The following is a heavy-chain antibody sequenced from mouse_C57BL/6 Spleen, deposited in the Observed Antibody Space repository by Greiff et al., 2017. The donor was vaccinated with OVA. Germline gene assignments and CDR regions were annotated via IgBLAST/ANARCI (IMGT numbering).Heavy chain of an antibody. V-gene: IGHV1-53*01. CDR2: INPSNGGT. CDR3: TREAFTTVVATPYYFDY. D-gene: IGHD1-1*01. J-gene: IGHJ2*01. CDR1: GFTFTSYW. Sequence: QVQLQQPGTELVKPGASVTLSCKASGFTFTSYWMHWVKQRPGQGLEWIGNINPSNGGTHYNEKFKSKATLTVDQSASTAYMQRSSLTSGDSAVYYWTREAFTTVVATPYYFDYWGQGTTLTVSS.